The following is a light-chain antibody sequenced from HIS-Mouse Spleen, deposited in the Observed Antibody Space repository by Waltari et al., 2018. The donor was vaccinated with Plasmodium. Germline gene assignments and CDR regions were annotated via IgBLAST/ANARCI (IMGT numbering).Light chain of an antibody. CDR2: AAS. Sequence: DIQMTKSPSSLSASVGDRVTITCRASQSISSYLNLYQQKPGKAPKLLIYAASSLQSGVPSRFSGSGSGTDFTLTISSLQPEDFATYYCQQSYSTLLLTFGGGTKVEIK. J-gene: IGKJ4*01. CDR3: QQSYSTLLLT. V-gene: IGKV1-39*01. CDR1: QSISSY.